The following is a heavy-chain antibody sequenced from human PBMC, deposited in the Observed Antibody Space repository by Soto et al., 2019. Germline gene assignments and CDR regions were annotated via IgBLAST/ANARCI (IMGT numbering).Heavy chain of an antibody. CDR3: TTDSPIYLGGWFDP. J-gene: IGHJ5*02. D-gene: IGHD3-16*01. V-gene: IGHV3-15*01. CDR1: GVTFSFRNAW. CDR2: IKGKNDGGTA. Sequence: DVQLVESGGGLVKPGGSLRLSCAAYGVTFSFRNAWMTWVRQAPGKGLEWVGSIKGKNDGGTADYAAPVKGRFTVSRDGSRTTVYLQMNSLKTEDTAVYYCTTDSPIYLGGWFDPWGQGTLVTVSS.